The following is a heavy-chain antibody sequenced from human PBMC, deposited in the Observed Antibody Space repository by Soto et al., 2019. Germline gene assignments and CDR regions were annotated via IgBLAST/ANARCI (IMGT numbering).Heavy chain of an antibody. CDR1: GGTFSSYA. CDR2: IIPIFGTA. D-gene: IGHD3-16*01. Sequence: QVQLVQSGAEVKKPGSSVKVSCKASGGTFSSYAISWVRQAPGQGLEWMGGIIPIFGTADYAQKFQGRVTITADDFTSTSYMELSSLRSEDTAVYYCARHLGGNHYYYGMDVWGQGTTVTVSS. J-gene: IGHJ6*02. CDR3: ARHLGGNHYYYGMDV. V-gene: IGHV1-69*12.